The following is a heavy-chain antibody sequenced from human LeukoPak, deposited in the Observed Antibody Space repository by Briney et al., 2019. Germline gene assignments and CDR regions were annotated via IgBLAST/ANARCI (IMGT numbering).Heavy chain of an antibody. Sequence: PSETLSLTCAVYGGSFSGYYWSWIRQPPGKGLEWIGEINHSGSTNYNPSLKSRVTISVDTSKNQFSLKLSSVTAADTAVYYCARHPSYYCSGGSCYSREYFQHWGQGTLVTVSS. CDR2: INHSGST. V-gene: IGHV4-34*01. CDR1: GGSFSGYY. J-gene: IGHJ1*01. CDR3: ARHPSYYCSGGSCYSREYFQH. D-gene: IGHD2-15*01.